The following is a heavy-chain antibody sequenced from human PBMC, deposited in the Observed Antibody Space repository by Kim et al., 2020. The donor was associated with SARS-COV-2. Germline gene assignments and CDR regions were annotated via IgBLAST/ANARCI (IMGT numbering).Heavy chain of an antibody. CDR1: GYTFTGYY. D-gene: IGHD2-15*01. V-gene: IGHV1-2*02. J-gene: IGHJ4*02. CDR3: ARSLVVVAATYFDY. Sequence: ASVKVSCKASGYTFTGYYMHWVRQAPGQGLEWMGWINPNSGGTNYAQKFQGRVTMTRDTSISTAYMELSRLRSDDTAVYYCARSLVVVAATYFDYWGQGTLVTVSS. CDR2: INPNSGGT.